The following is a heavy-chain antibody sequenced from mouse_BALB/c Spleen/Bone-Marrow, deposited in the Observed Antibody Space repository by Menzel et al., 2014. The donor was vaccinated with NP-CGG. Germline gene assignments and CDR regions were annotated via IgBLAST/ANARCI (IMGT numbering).Heavy chain of an antibody. CDR3: ARQYGSSYFDY. V-gene: IGHV5-9-2*01. Sequence: EVKLVESGGSLVKPGGSLKLSCAASGFTFSSYGMSWVRQTPEKRLEWVATISGGGSYTYYPDSVKGRFTISRDNAKNNLYLQMSSLRSEDTALYYCARQYGSSYFDYWGQGTTLTVSS. CDR2: ISGGGSYT. D-gene: IGHD1-1*01. J-gene: IGHJ2*01. CDR1: GFTFSSYG.